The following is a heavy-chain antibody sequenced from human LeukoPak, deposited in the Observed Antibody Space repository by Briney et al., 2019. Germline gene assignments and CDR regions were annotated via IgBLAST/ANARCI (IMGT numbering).Heavy chain of an antibody. D-gene: IGHD3-22*01. CDR2: INHSGST. CDR3: ARVRPTYYYDSSGYYAHLRLDYFDY. Sequence: PSETLSLTCAVYGGSFSGYYWSWIRQPPGKGLEWIGEINHSGSTNYNPSLKSRVTISVDTSKNQFSLKLSSVTAADTAVYYCARVRPTYYYDSSGYYAHLRLDYFDYWGRGTLVTVSS. J-gene: IGHJ4*02. CDR1: GGSFSGYY. V-gene: IGHV4-34*01.